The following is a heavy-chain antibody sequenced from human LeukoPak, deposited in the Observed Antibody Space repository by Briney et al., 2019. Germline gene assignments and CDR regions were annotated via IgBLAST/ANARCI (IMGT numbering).Heavy chain of an antibody. Sequence: GRSLRLSCAASGFTFSSYGMHWVRQAPGKGPEWLAVISFDGVNKYYADLVKGRFTISRDNSKNTLHLQMNSLRAEDTAVYFCAKEPYGSGPFDYWGQGTLVTVSS. CDR1: GFTFSSYG. J-gene: IGHJ4*02. D-gene: IGHD3-10*01. CDR2: ISFDGVNK. CDR3: AKEPYGSGPFDY. V-gene: IGHV3-30*18.